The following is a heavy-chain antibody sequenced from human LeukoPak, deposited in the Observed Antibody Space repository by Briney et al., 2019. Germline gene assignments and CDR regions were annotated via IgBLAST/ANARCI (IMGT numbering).Heavy chain of an antibody. J-gene: IGHJ6*02. CDR3: ARDREAATAYYYAMDV. Sequence: SETLSLNCTVSGGSISSDYWSWIRQPPGKGLEWIGHIFYSGSTNYNPSLKSRVTISVHTSKNQFSPKLSSVTAADTALYYCARDREAATAYYYAMDVWGQGTTVTVSS. CDR2: IFYSGST. D-gene: IGHD2-15*01. CDR1: GGSISSDY. V-gene: IGHV4-59*01.